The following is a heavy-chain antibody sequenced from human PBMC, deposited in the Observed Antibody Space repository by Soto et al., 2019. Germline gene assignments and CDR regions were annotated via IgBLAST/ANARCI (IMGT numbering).Heavy chain of an antibody. J-gene: IGHJ6*02. V-gene: IGHV4-59*12. Sequence: SETLSLTCTVSGGSISSYYWSWIRQPPGKGLEWIGYIYYSGSTNYNPSLKSRVTISVDTSKNQFSLKLSSVTAADTAVYYCAADRGGGFGDLSYPRPAFGMGVWGQGTTVSVSS. CDR1: GGSISSYY. CDR2: IYYSGST. D-gene: IGHD3-10*01. CDR3: AADRGGGFGDLSYPRPAFGMGV.